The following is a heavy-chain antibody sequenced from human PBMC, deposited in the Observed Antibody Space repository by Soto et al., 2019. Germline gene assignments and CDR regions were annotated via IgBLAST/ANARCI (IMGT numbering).Heavy chain of an antibody. CDR2: IWYDGRNK. CDR1: GFTFSYYG. J-gene: IGHJ3*02. CDR3: ARVTDSSGWYWALDI. V-gene: IGHV3-33*01. Sequence: QVQLVESGGGVVQPGRSLRLSCAASGFTFSYYGMHWVRQAPGKGLEGVAVIWYDGRNKYYADSVKGRFTISRDNSKNTLYLQMNSLRSEDTAVYYCARVTDSSGWYWALDIWGQGTMVTVSS. D-gene: IGHD6-19*01.